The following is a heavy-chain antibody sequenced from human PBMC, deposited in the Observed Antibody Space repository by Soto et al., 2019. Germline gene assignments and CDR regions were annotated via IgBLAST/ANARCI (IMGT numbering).Heavy chain of an antibody. CDR2: INPNSGGT. CDR1: GYTFTGYY. CDR3: ARGSCSSTSRYLSYYYGMDV. J-gene: IGHJ6*02. V-gene: IGHV1-2*02. Sequence: AASVEVSCKASGYTFTGYYMHWVRQAPGQGLEWMGWINPNSGGTNYAQKFQGRVTMTRDTSISTAYMELSRLRSDDTAVYYCARGSCSSTSRYLSYYYGMDVWGQGTTVTVSS. D-gene: IGHD2-2*01.